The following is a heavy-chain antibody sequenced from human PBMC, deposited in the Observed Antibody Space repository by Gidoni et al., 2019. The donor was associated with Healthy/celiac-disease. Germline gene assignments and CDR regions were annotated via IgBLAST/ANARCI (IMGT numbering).Heavy chain of an antibody. D-gene: IGHD4-17*01. V-gene: IGHV4-4*07. CDR3: ARGWTTPGSPSPKFHYFDY. Sequence: QVQLQESGPGLVKPSETLSLTCTVSGGSISSYYWSWIRQPAGKGLEWIGRIYTSGSTNYNPSLKSRVTMSVDTSKNQFSLKLSSVTAADTAVYYCARGWTTPGSPSPKFHYFDYWGQGTLVTVSS. CDR1: GGSISSYY. J-gene: IGHJ4*02. CDR2: IYTSGST.